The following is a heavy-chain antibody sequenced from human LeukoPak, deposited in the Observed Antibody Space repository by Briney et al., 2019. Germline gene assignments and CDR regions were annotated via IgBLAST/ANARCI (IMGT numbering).Heavy chain of an antibody. CDR3: AKDRIVVDYCSSTSCYNYYYYGMDV. D-gene: IGHD2-2*01. Sequence: GGSLRLSCAVSGITLSNYGMSWVRQAPGKGLEWVAGISGSGGTTNYADSVKGRFTISRDNSKNTLYLQMNSLRAEDTAVYYCAKDRIVVDYCSSTSCYNYYYYGMDVWGQGTTVTVSS. CDR1: GITLSNYG. V-gene: IGHV3-23*01. CDR2: ISGSGGTT. J-gene: IGHJ6*02.